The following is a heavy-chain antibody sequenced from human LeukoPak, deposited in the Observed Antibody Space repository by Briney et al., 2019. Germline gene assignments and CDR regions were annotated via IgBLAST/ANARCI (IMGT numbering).Heavy chain of an antibody. D-gene: IGHD6-19*01. CDR2: ISGSGGST. CDR3: AKGFSSVWYYFDY. J-gene: IGHJ4*02. Sequence: GGSLRLSCAASGFTFSSRTMTWVRQAPGKGLEWVSAISGSGGSTNYADSVKGRFTISRDNSKNTLYLQMNSLRPEDTAVYYCAKGFSSVWYYFDYWGQGTLVTVSS. V-gene: IGHV3-23*01. CDR1: GFTFSSRT.